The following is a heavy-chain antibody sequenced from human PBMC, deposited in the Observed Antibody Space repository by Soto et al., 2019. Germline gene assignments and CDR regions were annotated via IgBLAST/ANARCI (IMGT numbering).Heavy chain of an antibody. CDR2: IIPILDIA. CDR1: GGTFSSYT. J-gene: IGHJ4*02. D-gene: IGHD4-17*01. V-gene: IGHV1-69*02. CDR3: AGAEGDYEFDY. Sequence: QVQLVQSGAEVKKPGSSVKVSCKASGGTFSSYTISWVRQAPGQGLEWMGRIIPILDIANYAQKFQGRVTITADKSTSTAYMELGSLRSEDTAMYYCAGAEGDYEFDYWGQGTLVTVSS.